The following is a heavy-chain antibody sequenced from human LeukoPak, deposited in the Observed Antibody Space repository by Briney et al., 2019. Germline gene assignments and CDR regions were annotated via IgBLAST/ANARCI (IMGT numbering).Heavy chain of an antibody. CDR1: GGSISSSSDY. Sequence: SETLSLTCTVSGGSISSSSDYWGWFRQPPGKGLEWIVNIYYGGSTYYNPSLKSRVTISGDTSKKQFSLKLSSVTAADTAVYYCARGIRGVIITTNYYNMDVWGPGTTVTVSS. V-gene: IGHV4-39*01. CDR3: ARGIRGVIITTNYYNMDV. CDR2: IYYGGST. D-gene: IGHD3-10*01. J-gene: IGHJ6*03.